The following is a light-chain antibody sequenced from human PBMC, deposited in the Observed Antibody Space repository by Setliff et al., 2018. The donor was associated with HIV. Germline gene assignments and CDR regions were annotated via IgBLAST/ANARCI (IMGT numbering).Light chain of an antibody. CDR1: SNDVGTYSY. CDR3: SSYTSTTTFVI. CDR2: EVS. J-gene: IGLJ2*01. Sequence: QSALAQPRSVSGSPGQSVTISCTGTSNDVGTYSYVSWNQHYPGKAPKLLIYEVSNRPSAVSDRFSGSKSGNTASLAISGLLPDDEAIYYCSSYTSTTTFVIFGGGTKVTVL. V-gene: IGLV2-11*01.